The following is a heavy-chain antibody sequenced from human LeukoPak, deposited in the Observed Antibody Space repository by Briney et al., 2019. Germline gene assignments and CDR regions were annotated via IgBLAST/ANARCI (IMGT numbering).Heavy chain of an antibody. CDR3: ARWSRAETFDY. J-gene: IGHJ4*02. CDR2: INHSGST. CDR1: GGSFSGYY. D-gene: IGHD3-3*01. Sequence: SETLSLTCAVYGGSFSGYYWSWIRQPPGKGLEWIGEINHSGSTNYNPSLKSRVTISVDTSKNQFSLKLSSVTAADTAVYYCARWSRAETFDYWGQGTLVTVSS. V-gene: IGHV4-34*01.